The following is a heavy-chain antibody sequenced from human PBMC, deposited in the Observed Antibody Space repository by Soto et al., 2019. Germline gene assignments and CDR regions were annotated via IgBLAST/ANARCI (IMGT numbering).Heavy chain of an antibody. D-gene: IGHD1-1*01. Sequence: QVQLVQSGAEVKKPGSSVKVSCKASGGTFGNFTISWVRQAPGQGLEWMGGIIPLFQTANYALKFQGRVKITADESTTTAYMELNRLRSEDTAVYYCARWSHWNPLYYSGMDVWGQGTTVIVSS. CDR2: IIPLFQTA. V-gene: IGHV1-69*01. CDR3: ARWSHWNPLYYSGMDV. J-gene: IGHJ6*02. CDR1: GGTFGNFT.